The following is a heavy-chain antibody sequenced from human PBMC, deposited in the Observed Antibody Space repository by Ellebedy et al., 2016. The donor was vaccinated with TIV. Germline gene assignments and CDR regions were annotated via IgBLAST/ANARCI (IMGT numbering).Heavy chain of an antibody. Sequence: SETLSLTCTVSDGSISSYYWSWIRQPPGKGLEWIGSIYSSRSTNSNPSLKSRVTISVDTSKNQFSLRLTSVTAADTAVYYCAEGRSGWYYFDYWGQGTLVTVSS. J-gene: IGHJ4*02. CDR3: AEGRSGWYYFDY. CDR1: DGSISSYY. V-gene: IGHV4-59*12. CDR2: IYSSRST. D-gene: IGHD6-19*01.